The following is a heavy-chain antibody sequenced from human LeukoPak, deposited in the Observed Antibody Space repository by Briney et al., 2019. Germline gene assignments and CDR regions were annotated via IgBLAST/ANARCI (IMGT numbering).Heavy chain of an antibody. J-gene: IGHJ3*02. V-gene: IGHV1-46*01. D-gene: IGHD6-19*01. CDR3: ARDEKAVAGRWDI. CDR1: GYTFTSYY. CDR2: INPSGGST. Sequence: ASVEVSCKASGYTFTSYYMHWVRQAPGQGLEWMGIINPSGGSTSYTQKFQGRVTMTRDTSTSTVYMELSSLRSEDTAVYYCARDEKAVAGRWDIWGQGTMVTVSS.